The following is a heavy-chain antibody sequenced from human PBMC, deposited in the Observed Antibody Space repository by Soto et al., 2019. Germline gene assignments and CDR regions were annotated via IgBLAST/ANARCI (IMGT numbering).Heavy chain of an antibody. CDR2: ISSSSSYI. J-gene: IGHJ6*02. Sequence: EVQLLESGGGLVQPGGSLRLSCAASGFTFSLYGMNWVRQAPGKGLEWVSSISSSSSYIYYADSVKGRFTISRDNAKNSLDLQMTRQRAEDTAVYYRTRDSGDGYTTFNCYGMDVWGQGTTVTGSS. D-gene: IGHD5-12*01. V-gene: IGHV3-21*01. CDR1: GFTFSLYG. CDR3: TRDSGDGYTTFNCYGMDV.